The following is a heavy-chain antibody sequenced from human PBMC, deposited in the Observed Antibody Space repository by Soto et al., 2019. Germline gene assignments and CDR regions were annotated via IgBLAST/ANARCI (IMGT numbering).Heavy chain of an antibody. J-gene: IGHJ6*02. CDR2: ISSNGGST. V-gene: IGHV3-64D*08. CDR1: GFTFSSYA. CDR3: VKADCTNCVCYNYYFYGMDV. Sequence: GGSLRLSCSASGFTFSSYAMHWVRQAPGKGLEYVSAISSNGGSTYYADSVKGRFTISRDNSKNTLYLQMSSLRAGDTAVYYCVKADCTNCVCYNYYFYGMDVWGQGTTVTVSS. D-gene: IGHD2-8*01.